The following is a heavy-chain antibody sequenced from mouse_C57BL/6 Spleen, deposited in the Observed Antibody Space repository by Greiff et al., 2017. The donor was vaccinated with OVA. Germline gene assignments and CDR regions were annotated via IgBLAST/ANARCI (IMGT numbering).Heavy chain of an antibody. J-gene: IGHJ4*01. Sequence: VQRVESGAELVKPGASVKISCKASGYAFSSYWMNWVKQRPGKGLEWIGQIYPGDGDTNYNGKFKGKATLTADKSSSTAYMQLSSLTSEDSAVYFCARPSTRDYAMDYWGQGTSVTVSS. CDR3: ARPSTRDYAMDY. D-gene: IGHD3-3*01. CDR1: GYAFSSYW. V-gene: IGHV1-80*01. CDR2: IYPGDGDT.